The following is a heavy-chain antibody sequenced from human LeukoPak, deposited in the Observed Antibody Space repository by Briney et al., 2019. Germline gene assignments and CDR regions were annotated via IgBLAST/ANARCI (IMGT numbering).Heavy chain of an antibody. J-gene: IGHJ6*03. V-gene: IGHV1-2*02. CDR2: INPNSGGT. CDR3: ARGDSSSYLYYYYYYMDV. D-gene: IGHD6-6*01. Sequence: ASVKVSCKVSGYTFTGYYMHWVRQAPGQGLEWMGWINPNSGGTNYAQRFQGRVTMTRDTSISTAYMELSRLRSDDTAVYYCARGDSSSYLYYYYYYMDVWGKGTTVTVSS. CDR1: GYTFTGYY.